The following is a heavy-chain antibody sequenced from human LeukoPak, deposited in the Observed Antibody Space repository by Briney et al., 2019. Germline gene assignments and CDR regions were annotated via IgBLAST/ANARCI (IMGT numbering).Heavy chain of an antibody. CDR3: ARDLYDFWSGYYGH. CDR1: GGTFSSYA. V-gene: IGHV1-69*13. D-gene: IGHD3-3*01. CDR2: IIPIFGTA. J-gene: IGHJ4*02. Sequence: GASVKVSCKASGGTFSSYAISWVRQAPGQGLEWMGGIIPIFGTANYAQKFQGRVTITADESTSTAYMELSSLRSEDMAVYYCARDLYDFWSGYYGHWGQGTLVTVSS.